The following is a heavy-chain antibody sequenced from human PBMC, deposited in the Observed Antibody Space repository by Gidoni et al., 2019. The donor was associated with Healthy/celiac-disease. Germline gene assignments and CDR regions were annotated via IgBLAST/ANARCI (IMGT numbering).Heavy chain of an antibody. J-gene: IGHJ4*02. CDR3: ARCHRAYYDFWSGYYTGADY. CDR2: ISAYNGNT. CDR1: GYTFTSYG. Sequence: QVQLVQSGAEVKKPGASVTVSCKASGYTFTSYGISWVRQAPGQGLEWMGWISAYNGNTNYAQKLQGRVTMTTDTSTSTAYMELRSLRSDDTAVYYCARCHRAYYDFWSGYYTGADYWGQGTLVTVSS. D-gene: IGHD3-3*01. V-gene: IGHV1-18*01.